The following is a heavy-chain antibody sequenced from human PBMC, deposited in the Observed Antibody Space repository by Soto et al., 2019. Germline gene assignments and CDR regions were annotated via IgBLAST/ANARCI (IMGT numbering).Heavy chain of an antibody. V-gene: IGHV4-39*01. Sequence: ESLSLTCAVSGGSISSSSYSWGWIRQPPGKGLEWIGSIYYSGSTYYNPSLKSRVTISVDTSKNQFSLKLSSVTAADTAVYYCARHPTLLGYSSGWSIGNWFDPWGQGTLVTVSS. CDR3: ARHPTLLGYSSGWSIGNWFDP. CDR2: IYYSGST. J-gene: IGHJ5*02. CDR1: GGSISSSSYS. D-gene: IGHD6-19*01.